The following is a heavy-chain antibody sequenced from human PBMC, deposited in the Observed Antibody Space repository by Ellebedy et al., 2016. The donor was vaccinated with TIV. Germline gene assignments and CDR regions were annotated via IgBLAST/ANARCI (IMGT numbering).Heavy chain of an antibody. D-gene: IGHD2-15*01. V-gene: IGHV4-59*01. Sequence: MPSETQSLTCTVSGGSISSYYWSWIRQPPGKGLEWIGYIYYSGSTNYNPSLKSRVTISVDTSKNQFSLKLSSVTTAETAVYYCARVVWQLPVSYAFDIWGQGTMITVSS. CDR1: GGSISSYY. CDR3: ARVVWQLPVSYAFDI. J-gene: IGHJ3*02. CDR2: IYYSGST.